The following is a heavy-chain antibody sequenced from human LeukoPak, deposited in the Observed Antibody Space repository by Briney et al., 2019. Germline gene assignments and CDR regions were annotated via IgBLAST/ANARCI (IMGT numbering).Heavy chain of an antibody. D-gene: IGHD2-8*01. CDR3: ARGKMGFAIFDY. V-gene: IGHV3-7*01. CDR1: GFTFSRHW. J-gene: IGHJ4*02. Sequence: GGSMRLSCPASGFTFSRHWMSWVRQAPGEGLEWVANIYQDGSEKYYVGSVKGRFTISRDNAKNSLFLQMNSLRSEDTALYYCARGKMGFAIFDYWGQGTLVTVSS. CDR2: IYQDGSEK.